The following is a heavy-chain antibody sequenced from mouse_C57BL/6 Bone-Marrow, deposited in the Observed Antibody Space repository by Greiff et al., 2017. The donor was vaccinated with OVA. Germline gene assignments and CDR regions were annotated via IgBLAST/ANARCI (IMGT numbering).Heavy chain of an antibody. CDR3: ASEVALTGVYYAMDY. Sequence: VQLQQSGAELMKPGASVKLSCKATGYTFPGYWIEWVKQRPGHGLEWIGEILPGSGSTNYNEKFKGKATFTADTSSNTAYMQLSSLTTEDSAIYYCASEVALTGVYYAMDYWGQGTSVTVSS. CDR1: GYTFPGYW. CDR2: ILPGSGST. D-gene: IGHD4-1*01. V-gene: IGHV1-9*01. J-gene: IGHJ4*01.